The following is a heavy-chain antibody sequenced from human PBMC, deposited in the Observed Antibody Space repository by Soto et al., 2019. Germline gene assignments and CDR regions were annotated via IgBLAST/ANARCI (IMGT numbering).Heavy chain of an antibody. CDR2: ISAYNGDT. Sequence: QGHLVQSGAEVKKPGASVKVSCKASGYTFTRYGISWVRQAPGQGLEWMGWISAYNGDTNYAQNLQGRVTMTIDTSTTTAYMELRSLTSDDTAVYYCAKNGQPPYYYYGRDVWGQGTTVTVSS. J-gene: IGHJ6*02. D-gene: IGHD2-8*01. CDR1: GYTFTRYG. V-gene: IGHV1-18*01. CDR3: AKNGQPPYYYYGRDV.